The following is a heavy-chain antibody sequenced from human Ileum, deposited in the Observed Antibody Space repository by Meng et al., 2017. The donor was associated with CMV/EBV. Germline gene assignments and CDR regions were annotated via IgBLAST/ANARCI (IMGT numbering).Heavy chain of an antibody. CDR1: GDPFTTSG. J-gene: IGHJ4*02. Sequence: QVQLVQSESEVKKAGASVKVSCKTSGDPFTTSGITWVRQAPGQGLEWMGWINTYNDNSNSAQKFQDRFTMTKDTSTRTAHMELRSLTSDDTAVYYCARVQLSGVFDYWGQGTLVTVSS. D-gene: IGHD1-26*01. CDR3: ARVQLSGVFDY. CDR2: INTYNDNS. V-gene: IGHV1-18*01.